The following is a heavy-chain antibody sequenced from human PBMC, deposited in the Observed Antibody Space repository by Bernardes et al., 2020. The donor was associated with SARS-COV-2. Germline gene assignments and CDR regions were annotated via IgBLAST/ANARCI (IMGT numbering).Heavy chain of an antibody. CDR2: INHIGRT. Sequence: SETLSLTCALSGDSMNSSHWWSWVRQSPGKGLEWVGEINHIGRTNYNPSLKSRVTISIQKSKNQFSLKLSSVTAADTAIYYCAKGSFGVELLHAFDIWGQGTMVTVSS. CDR1: GDSMNSSHW. J-gene: IGHJ3*02. CDR3: AKGSFGVELLHAFDI. D-gene: IGHD3-3*01. V-gene: IGHV4-4*02.